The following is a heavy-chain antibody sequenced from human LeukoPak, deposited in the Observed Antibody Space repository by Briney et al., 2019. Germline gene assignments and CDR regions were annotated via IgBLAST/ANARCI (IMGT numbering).Heavy chain of an antibody. D-gene: IGHD2-2*01. CDR2: ISSSSSYI. V-gene: IGHV3-21*01. CDR3: ARVSTDGYYFDY. J-gene: IGHJ4*02. CDR1: GFTFSSYS. Sequence: GGSLRLSCAASGFTFSSYSTNWVRQAPGKGLEWVSSISSSSSYIYYADSVKGRFTVSRDNAKNSLYLQMNSLRAEDTAVYYCARVSTDGYYFDYWGQGTLVTVSS.